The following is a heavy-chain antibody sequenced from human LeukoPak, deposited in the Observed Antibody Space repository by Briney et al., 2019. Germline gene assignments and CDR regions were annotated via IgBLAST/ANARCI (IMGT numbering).Heavy chain of an antibody. V-gene: IGHV1-69*13. CDR2: IIPIFGTA. CDR3: ARDDDVWSGWGH. D-gene: IGHD3-3*01. J-gene: IGHJ4*02. Sequence: SVKVSCKASGGTFSSYAISWVRQAPGQGLEWMGGIIPIFGTANYAQKFQGRVTITADESTSTAYMELSSLRAEDTAVYYCARDDDVWSGWGHWGRGTLVTVSS. CDR1: GGTFSSYA.